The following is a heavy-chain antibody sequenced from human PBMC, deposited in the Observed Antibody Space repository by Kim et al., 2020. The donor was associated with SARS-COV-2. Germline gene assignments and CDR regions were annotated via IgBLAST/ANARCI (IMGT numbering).Heavy chain of an antibody. D-gene: IGHD6-6*01. V-gene: IGHV1-18*04. CDR1: GYTFTSYG. CDR2: ISAYNGNT. CDR3: ARDYSSSSGLFALYYYYGMDV. Sequence: ASVKVSCKASGYTFTSYGISWVRQAPGQGLEWMGWISAYNGNTNYAQKLQGRVTMTTDTSTSTAYMELRSLRSDDTAVYYCARDYSSSSGLFALYYYYGMDVWGQGTTVTVSS. J-gene: IGHJ6*02.